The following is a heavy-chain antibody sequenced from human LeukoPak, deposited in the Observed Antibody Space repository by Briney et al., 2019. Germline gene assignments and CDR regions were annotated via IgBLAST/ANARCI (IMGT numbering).Heavy chain of an antibody. CDR1: GVTFSSYG. CDR3: KTKVMRGNSGDDYDH. Sequence: GGSLTLACARSGVTFSSYGMQCGCQAPGERVERVALIASDVNDKSYGHSGKGLFTTSRNASKRTLYLQMNSLRAEDTAMYYCKTKVMRGNSGDDYDHWGQGALVTVSS. J-gene: IGHJ4*02. V-gene: IGHV3-30*03. CDR2: IASDVNDK. D-gene: IGHD5-12*01.